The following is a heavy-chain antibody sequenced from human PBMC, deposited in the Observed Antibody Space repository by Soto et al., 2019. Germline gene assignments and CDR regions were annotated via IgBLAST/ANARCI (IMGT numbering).Heavy chain of an antibody. CDR1: GYTFTGYA. D-gene: IGHD3-16*01. Sequence: ASVKVSCKASGYTFTGYAMHWVRQAPGQGLEWMGWINGYNGNTNYAPKLQGRITMTTDTSTTTAYMELRSLRSDDTAVYYCARMGDVPYYYYGMDVWGQGTTVTVSS. CDR3: ARMGDVPYYYYGMDV. CDR2: INGYNGNT. J-gene: IGHJ6*02. V-gene: IGHV1-18*01.